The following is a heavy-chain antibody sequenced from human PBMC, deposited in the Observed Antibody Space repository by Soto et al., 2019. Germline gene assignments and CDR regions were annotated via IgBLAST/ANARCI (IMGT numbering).Heavy chain of an antibody. CDR1: GYTFTSYG. Sequence: QVQLVKSGAEVKKPGASVKVSCKASGYTFTSYGISWVRQAPGQGLEWMGWISAYNGNTNYAQKLQGRVTMTTDTSTSTAYMELRSLRSDDTAVYYCARGTEGYCSSTSCLKAVGNWFDPWGQGTLVTVSS. J-gene: IGHJ5*02. D-gene: IGHD2-2*01. CDR2: ISAYNGNT. CDR3: ARGTEGYCSSTSCLKAVGNWFDP. V-gene: IGHV1-18*01.